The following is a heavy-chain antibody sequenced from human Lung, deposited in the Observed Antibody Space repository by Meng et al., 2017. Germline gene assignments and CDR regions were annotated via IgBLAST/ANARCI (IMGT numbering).Heavy chain of an antibody. Sequence: GESLKISCAASGFTFSSYWMSWVRQAPGKGLEWVANIRQDGSEKYYVDSVKGRFTVSRDNAKNSLYLQMNSLRVEDTAVYYCAREEYTSGVSRPYYFDYWGQGTLVTVSS. CDR3: AREEYTSGVSRPYYFDY. V-gene: IGHV3-7*01. J-gene: IGHJ4*02. CDR1: GFTFSSYW. CDR2: IRQDGSEK. D-gene: IGHD2/OR15-2a*01.